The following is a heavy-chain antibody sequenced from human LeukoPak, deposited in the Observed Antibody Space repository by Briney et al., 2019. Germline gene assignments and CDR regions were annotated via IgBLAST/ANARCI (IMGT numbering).Heavy chain of an antibody. CDR1: GFTVSSNY. CDR3: AKGARIAARPRNWFDP. J-gene: IGHJ5*02. CDR2: IYSGGST. V-gene: IGHV3-66*01. D-gene: IGHD6-6*01. Sequence: GGSLRLSCAASGFTVSSNYMSWVRQAPGKGLEWVSVIYSGGSTYYADSVKGRFTISRDNSKNTLYLQMNSLRAEDTAVYYCAKGARIAARPRNWFDPWGQGTLVTVSS.